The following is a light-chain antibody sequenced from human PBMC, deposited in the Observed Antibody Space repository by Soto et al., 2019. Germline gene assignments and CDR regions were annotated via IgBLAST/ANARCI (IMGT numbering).Light chain of an antibody. CDR3: AAWDDSLNGFYV. Sequence: QSVLTQPPSASGTPGQRVTISCSGSSSNIGTNYVSWYQQLPGTAPKLLIYSNNQRPSGVPDRFSGSKSGTSASLAISGLQSEDEADYYCAAWDDSLNGFYVFGTGTKVTVL. J-gene: IGLJ1*01. V-gene: IGLV1-44*01. CDR2: SNN. CDR1: SSNIGTNY.